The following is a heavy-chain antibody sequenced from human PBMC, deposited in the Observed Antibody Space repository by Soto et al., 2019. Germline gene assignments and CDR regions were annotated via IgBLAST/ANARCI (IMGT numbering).Heavy chain of an antibody. CDR3: AXXXXTGTTDAFDI. CDR2: INHSGST. V-gene: IGHV4-34*01. Sequence: TLSLTCAVYGGSFSGYYWSWIRQPPGKGLEWIGEINHSGSTNYNPSLKSRVTISVDTSKNQFSLKLSSVTAADTAVYYCAXXXXTGTTDAFDIWGQGTMVTVSS. D-gene: IGHD1-7*01. J-gene: IGHJ3*02. CDR1: GGSFSGYY.